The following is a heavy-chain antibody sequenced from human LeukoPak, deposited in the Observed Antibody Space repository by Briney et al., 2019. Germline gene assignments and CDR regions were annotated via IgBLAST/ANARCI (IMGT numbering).Heavy chain of an antibody. CDR3: ARESRYCSSTSCSLFDY. CDR2: ISAYNGNT. V-gene: IGHV1-18*01. Sequence: VASVKVSCKASGYTFTSCGISWVRQAPGQGLEWMGWISAYNGNTNYAQKLKGRVTMTTDTSTSTAYMELRSLRSDDTAVYYCARESRYCSSTSCSLFDYWGQGTLVTVSS. J-gene: IGHJ4*02. D-gene: IGHD2-2*01. CDR1: GYTFTSCG.